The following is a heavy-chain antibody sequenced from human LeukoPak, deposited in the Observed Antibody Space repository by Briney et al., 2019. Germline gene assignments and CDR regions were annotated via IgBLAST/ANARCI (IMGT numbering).Heavy chain of an antibody. D-gene: IGHD3-22*01. CDR2: ISYDGSNK. V-gene: IGHV3-30*18. CDR3: AKDRGDYYYDSSGLDY. J-gene: IGHJ4*02. Sequence: PGGSLRLSCAAPGFTFSSYGMHWVRQAPGKGLEWVAVISYDGSNKYYADSVKGRFTISRDNSKNTLYLQMNSLRAEDTAVYYCAKDRGDYYYDSSGLDYWGQGTLVTVSS. CDR1: GFTFSSYG.